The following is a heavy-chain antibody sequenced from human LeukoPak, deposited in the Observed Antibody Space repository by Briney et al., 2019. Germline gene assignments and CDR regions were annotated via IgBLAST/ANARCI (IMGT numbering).Heavy chain of an antibody. V-gene: IGHV1-2*02. D-gene: IGHD6-19*01. J-gene: IGHJ3*02. CDR3: GRDRAVSGTAVDAFDM. Sequence: ASLKVSCKASGYTFTGNYIHWVRQAPGQGLEWMGWINPNSGGIKYAQKFQGRVTMTRDTSISTAYMELFRLRSDDTAVYYCGRDRAVSGTAVDAFDMWGQGTMVIVSS. CDR2: INPNSGGI. CDR1: GYTFTGNY.